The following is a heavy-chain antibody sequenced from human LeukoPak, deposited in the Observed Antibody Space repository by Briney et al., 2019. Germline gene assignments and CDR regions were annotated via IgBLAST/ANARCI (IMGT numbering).Heavy chain of an antibody. J-gene: IGHJ4*02. D-gene: IGHD6-19*01. V-gene: IGHV4-34*01. CDR3: ARGNRRSSGWPGDY. CDR1: GGSFSGYY. CDR2: INHSGST. Sequence: SETLSLTCAVYGGSFSGYYWSWIRQPPGKGLEWIREINHSGSTNYNPSLKSRVTISVDTSKNQFSLKLSSVTAADTAVYYCARGNRRSSGWPGDYWGQGTLVTVSS.